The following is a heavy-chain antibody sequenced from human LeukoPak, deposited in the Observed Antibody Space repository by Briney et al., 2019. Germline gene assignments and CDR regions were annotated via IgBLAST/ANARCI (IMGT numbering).Heavy chain of an antibody. CDR1: GGTFSSYA. J-gene: IGHJ4*02. V-gene: IGHV1-2*02. Sequence: ASVKVSCKASGGTFSSYAISWVRQAPGQGLEWMGWINPNSGGTNYAQKFQGRVTMTRDTSISTAYMELSRLRSDDTAVYYCARSGQFLEWLFADFDYWGQGTLVTVSS. CDR2: INPNSGGT. CDR3: ARSGQFLEWLFADFDY. D-gene: IGHD3-3*01.